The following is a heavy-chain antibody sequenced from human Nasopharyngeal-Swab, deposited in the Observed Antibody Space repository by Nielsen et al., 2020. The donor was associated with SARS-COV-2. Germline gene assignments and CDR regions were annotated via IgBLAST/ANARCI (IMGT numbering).Heavy chain of an antibody. V-gene: IGHV4-59*01. CDR1: GGSFSGYY. CDR3: ARLVGATDHYYYGMDV. J-gene: IGHJ6*02. Sequence: GSLRLSCAVYGGSFSGYYWSWIRQPPGKGLEWIGYIYYSGSTNYNPSLKSRVTISVDTSKNQFSLKLSSVTAADTAVYYCARLVGATDHYYYGMDVWGQGTTVTVSS. CDR2: IYYSGST. D-gene: IGHD1-26*01.